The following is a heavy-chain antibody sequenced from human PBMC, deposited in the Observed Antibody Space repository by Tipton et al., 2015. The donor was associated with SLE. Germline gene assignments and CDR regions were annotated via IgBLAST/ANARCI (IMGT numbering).Heavy chain of an antibody. J-gene: IGHJ4*02. V-gene: IGHV3-11*01. CDR3: ARDKPHSPHIVLMVYADYFDY. Sequence: SLRLSCAAFGFSFSDYYMNWIRQAPGKGLEWVSYISSSGTTIYYADSVKGRFTISRDNAKNSLYLQMNSLRAEDTAVYYCARDKPHSPHIVLMVYADYFDYWGQGTLVTVSS. D-gene: IGHD2-8*01. CDR2: ISSSGTTI. CDR1: GFSFSDYY.